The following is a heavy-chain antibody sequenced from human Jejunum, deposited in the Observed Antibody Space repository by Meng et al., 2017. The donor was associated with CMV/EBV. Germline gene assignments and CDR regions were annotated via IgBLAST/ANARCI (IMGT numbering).Heavy chain of an antibody. D-gene: IGHD6-6*01. CDR2: IIPFLGST. CDR1: GGTFSSYA. J-gene: IGHJ4*02. Sequence: KAFGGTFSSYAISWVRQAPGQGLEWMGGIIPFLGSTIYAQKFQGRVTITTDESTSTAYMELSSLRSEDTAVYYCARAYSTSSPHFDFWGQGTLVTVSS. CDR3: ARAYSTSSPHFDF. V-gene: IGHV1-69*05.